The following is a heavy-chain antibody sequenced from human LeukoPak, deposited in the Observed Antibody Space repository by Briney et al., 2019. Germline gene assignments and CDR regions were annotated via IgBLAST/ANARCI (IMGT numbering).Heavy chain of an antibody. V-gene: IGHV4-59*01. D-gene: IGHD6-13*01. CDR3: ARGYSSSWYSPPLGY. J-gene: IGHJ4*02. CDR2: IYYSVST. CDR1: GGSISSYY. Sequence: SETLSLTCTVSGGSISSYYWSWIRQPPGKGLEWIGYIYYSVSTNYNPSLKSRVTISVDTSKNQFSLKLSSVTAADTAVYYCARGYSSSWYSPPLGYWGQGTLVTVSS.